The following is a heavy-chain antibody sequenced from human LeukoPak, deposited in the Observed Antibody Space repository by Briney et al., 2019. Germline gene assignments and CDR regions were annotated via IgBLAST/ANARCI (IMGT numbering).Heavy chain of an antibody. Sequence: SETVSLTCTGSGGSISSSSYYWGWIRQPPGKGLEWSGSICYSGSTYYNPSLKSLVTLSVDTSKNQFSLKLSSVTAADTAVYYCARRGHYYGSGSYAVRPFDPWGQGTLVTVSS. CDR1: GGSISSSSYY. D-gene: IGHD3-10*01. V-gene: IGHV4-39*01. CDR2: ICYSGST. CDR3: ARRGHYYGSGSYAVRPFDP. J-gene: IGHJ5*02.